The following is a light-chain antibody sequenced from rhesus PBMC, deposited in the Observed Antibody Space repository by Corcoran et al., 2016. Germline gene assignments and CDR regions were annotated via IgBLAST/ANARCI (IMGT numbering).Light chain of an antibody. V-gene: IGKV1-18*01. CDR2: AAS. CDR1: QGISSW. CDR3: QQGYNAPLT. Sequence: DIQMTQSPSSLSASVGDKVTITCRASQGISSWLAWYQQKPGNAPKLLIYAASSLQSGVPSRFSGSGSGTDYTLPLSSLQPEDFATYYGQQGYNAPLTFGGGTKVEIK. J-gene: IGKJ4*01.